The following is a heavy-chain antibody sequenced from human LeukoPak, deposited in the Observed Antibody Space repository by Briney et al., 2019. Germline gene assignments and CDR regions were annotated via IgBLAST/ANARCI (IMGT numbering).Heavy chain of an antibody. J-gene: IGHJ4*02. Sequence: GGSLRLSCAASGFIFSNYEMNWVRLAPGKGLEWVSYISSSGSTIYYADSVKGRFTISRDNAKNSLYLQMNSLRAEDTAVYYCAREVPSMDYWGQGTLVTVSS. V-gene: IGHV3-48*03. CDR2: ISSSGSTI. CDR1: GFIFSNYE. CDR3: AREVPSMDY. D-gene: IGHD4/OR15-4a*01.